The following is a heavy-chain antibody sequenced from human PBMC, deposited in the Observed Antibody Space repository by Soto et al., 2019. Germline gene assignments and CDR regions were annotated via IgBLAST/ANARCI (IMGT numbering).Heavy chain of an antibody. D-gene: IGHD4-17*01. CDR3: ARTTAVPNTLRSRYFLDY. CDR2: VYYSGTT. Sequence: SETLSLTCFVSGGSVSNKTYYWSWIRQPPGKRLEWIGYVYYSGTTNYNPSLKSRVTISVDLSKNQFSLRLSSVTTADTALYYCARTTAVPNTLRSRYFLDYWGQGTLVTVSS. CDR1: GGSVSNKTYY. V-gene: IGHV4-61*01. J-gene: IGHJ4*02.